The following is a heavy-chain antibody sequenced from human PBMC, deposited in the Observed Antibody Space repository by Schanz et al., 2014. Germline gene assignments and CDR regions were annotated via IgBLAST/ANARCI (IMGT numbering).Heavy chain of an antibody. D-gene: IGHD3-3*01. CDR1: GFTFLTYG. CDR3: ARGSGTLDS. Sequence: EVQLVESGGGLVKPGGSLRLSCAASGFTFLTYGMNWVRQAPGKGLEWVSSISSSSTYIQYADSVRGRFTISRDNAKNLLYLQMNSLRVEDTAVYYCARGSGTLDSWGQGTLVTVSS. J-gene: IGHJ4*02. V-gene: IGHV3-21*02. CDR2: ISSSSTYI.